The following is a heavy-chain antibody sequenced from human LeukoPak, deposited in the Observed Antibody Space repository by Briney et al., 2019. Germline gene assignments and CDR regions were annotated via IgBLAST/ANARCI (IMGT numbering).Heavy chain of an antibody. D-gene: IGHD2-21*01. CDR2: ISNDGRKT. Sequence: PGGSLRLSCAASGFTFSTYGMHWVRQAPGKGLEWVTVISNDGRKTYYADSVKGRFTISRDNSKNTLYLQMNSLRAEDTAVYYCAKEVGDFSSTGFDYWGQGTLVTVSS. CDR1: GFTFSTYG. V-gene: IGHV3-30*04. J-gene: IGHJ4*02. CDR3: AKEVGDFSSTGFDY.